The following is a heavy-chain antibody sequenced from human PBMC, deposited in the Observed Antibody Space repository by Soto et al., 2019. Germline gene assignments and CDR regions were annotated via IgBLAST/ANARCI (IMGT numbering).Heavy chain of an antibody. J-gene: IGHJ4*02. V-gene: IGHV1-18*01. CDR2: ISAHNGNT. Sequence: QVHLVQSGAEAKKPEASVKVSCKGSGYTFTSYGITWVRQAPGQGLEWMGWISAHNGNTDYAQKLQGRVTVTRDTSTSTAYMELRSLRSDDTAVYYCARGRYGDYWGQGALVTVSS. CDR1: GYTFTSYG. CDR3: ARGRYGDY. D-gene: IGHD1-1*01.